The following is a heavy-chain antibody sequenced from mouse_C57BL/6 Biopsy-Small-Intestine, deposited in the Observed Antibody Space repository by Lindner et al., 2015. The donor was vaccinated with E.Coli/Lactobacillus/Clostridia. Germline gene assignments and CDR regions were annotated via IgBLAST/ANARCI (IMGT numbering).Heavy chain of an antibody. Sequence: SVKVSCKSSGYTFTSYFIHWVRQAPGQGFEWMGITNPISGDTGYAQKFQGRVTMTRDTSTSTMYMELSSLTSEDTGVYYCVRESSAPYSGYVGARAFDIWGQGIMVTVSS. V-gene: IGHV1-53*01. CDR2: TNPISGDT. D-gene: IGHD1-1*02. J-gene: IGHJ3*01. CDR3: VRESSAPYSGYVGARAFDI. CDR1: GYTFTSYF.